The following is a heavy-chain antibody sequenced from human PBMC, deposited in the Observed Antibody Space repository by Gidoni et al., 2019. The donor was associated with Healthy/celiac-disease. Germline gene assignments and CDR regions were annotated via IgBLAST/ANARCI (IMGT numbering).Heavy chain of an antibody. Sequence: EVQLVESGGGLVQPGGSLRLSCAASGFTFRRYEMNWVRQAPGKGLEWVSYISSSGSTIYYADSVKGRFTISRDNAKNSLYLQMNRLRAEDTAVYYCARGSPYSSGYDTLNFDYWGQGTLVTVSS. CDR3: ARGSPYSSGYDTLNFDY. D-gene: IGHD6-19*01. V-gene: IGHV3-48*03. CDR1: GFTFRRYE. CDR2: ISSSGSTI. J-gene: IGHJ4*02.